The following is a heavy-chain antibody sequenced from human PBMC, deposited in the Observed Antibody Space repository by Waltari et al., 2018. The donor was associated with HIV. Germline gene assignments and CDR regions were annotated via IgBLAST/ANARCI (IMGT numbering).Heavy chain of an antibody. CDR1: GYTFTRYA. CDR3: VREISTTGTYA. V-gene: IGHV7-4-1*02. CDR2: INTKTGNP. D-gene: IGHD1-1*01. J-gene: IGHJ4*02. Sequence: QVQLVQSGSELKKPGASVKVSCKASGYTFTRYAMNGVRQAPGQGLEWMGWINTKTGNPTYAQGFTGRFAFSMDTSVSTAYLQISSLKAEDTAVYYCVREISTTGTYAWGQGTLVTVSS.